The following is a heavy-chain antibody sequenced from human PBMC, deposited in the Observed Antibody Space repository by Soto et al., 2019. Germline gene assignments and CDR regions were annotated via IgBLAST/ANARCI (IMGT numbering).Heavy chain of an antibody. J-gene: IGHJ6*04. D-gene: IGHD3-3*01. CDR3: AIYYDFWSGYSTKGHEDYGMDV. CDR1: GSSISTSSYY. V-gene: IGHV4-39*01. Sequence: SETLSLTCTVSGSSISTSSYYWGWIRQPPGKGLEWIGSIYYSGSTYYNPSLKSRVTISVDTSKNQFSLKLSSVTAADTAVYYCAIYYDFWSGYSTKGHEDYGMDVWGKGTTVT. CDR2: IYYSGST.